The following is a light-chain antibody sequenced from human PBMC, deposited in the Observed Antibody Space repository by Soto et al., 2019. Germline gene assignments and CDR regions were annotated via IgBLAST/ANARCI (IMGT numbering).Light chain of an antibody. CDR3: QQYHNWPPIT. Sequence: DIQMTQSPSSVSASVGDRVTITCQASRDISTWVAWYQQKPGKAPKLLIYSASALKRGVPSRFSGSGSGTDFALTVSSLQPEDFAVYYCQQYHNWPPITFGQGTRLEIK. J-gene: IGKJ5*01. V-gene: IGKV1D-12*01. CDR1: RDISTW. CDR2: SAS.